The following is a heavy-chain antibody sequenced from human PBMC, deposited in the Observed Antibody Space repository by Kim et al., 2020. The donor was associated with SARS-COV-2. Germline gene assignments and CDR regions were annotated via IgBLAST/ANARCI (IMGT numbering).Heavy chain of an antibody. Sequence: STYYADSVKGRINISRDNSKNTLYLQMNSLRAEDTAVYYCASKHPGGMDVWGQGTTVTVSS. J-gene: IGHJ6*02. CDR2: ST. CDR3: ASKHPGGMDV. V-gene: IGHV3-66*01.